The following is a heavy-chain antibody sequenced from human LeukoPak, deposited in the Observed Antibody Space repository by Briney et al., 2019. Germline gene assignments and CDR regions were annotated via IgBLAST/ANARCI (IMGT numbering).Heavy chain of an antibody. CDR2: IYYSGST. V-gene: IGHV4-59*01. Sequence: PSETLSLTCTVSGGSISSYYWSWIRQPPGKGLEWIGYIYYSGSTNYNPSLKSRVTISVDTSKNQFSLKLSSVTAADTAVYYCARGGKQQLAGDYFDYWGQGTLVTVSS. CDR3: ARGGKQQLAGDYFDY. J-gene: IGHJ4*02. D-gene: IGHD6-13*01. CDR1: GGSISSYY.